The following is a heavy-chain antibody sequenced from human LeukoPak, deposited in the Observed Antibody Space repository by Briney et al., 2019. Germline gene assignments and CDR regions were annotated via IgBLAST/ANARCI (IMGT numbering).Heavy chain of an antibody. CDR2: ISSSGSTI. V-gene: IGHV3-48*04. J-gene: IGHJ5*02. Sequence: GGSLRLSCAASGFTFSSYWMHWVRQAPGKGLEWVSYISSSGSTIYYADSVKGRFTISRDNAKNSLYLQMNSLRAEDTAVYYCAREVRSPQDYGDYVNWFDPWGQGTLVTVSS. CDR1: GFTFSSYW. D-gene: IGHD4-17*01. CDR3: AREVRSPQDYGDYVNWFDP.